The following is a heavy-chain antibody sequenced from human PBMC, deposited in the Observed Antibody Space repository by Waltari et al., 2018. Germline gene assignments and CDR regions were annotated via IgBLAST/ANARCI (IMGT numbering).Heavy chain of an antibody. CDR3: ASLELGGDPPRDYFDY. D-gene: IGHD4-17*01. J-gene: IGHJ4*02. V-gene: IGHV1-69*05. Sequence: QVQLVQSGAEVKKPGSSVKVSCKASGGTFSSYAISWVRQAPGQGLEWMGGIIPIFGTANDAQKFQGRVTITTDESTSTAYMELSSLRSEDTAVYYCASLELGGDPPRDYFDYWGQGTLVTVSS. CDR1: GGTFSSYA. CDR2: IIPIFGTA.